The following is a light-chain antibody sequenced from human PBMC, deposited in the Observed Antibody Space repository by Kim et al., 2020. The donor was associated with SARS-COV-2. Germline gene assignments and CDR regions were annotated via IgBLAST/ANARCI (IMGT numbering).Light chain of an antibody. V-gene: IGLV1-47*02. Sequence: ELTQPPSASGTPGQTVTISCSGSSSNIGFNYVYWYQQLPGAAPKYLIHSNSQRPSGVPERFSGSKSDTSASLAISGLRSEDEGYYYCSAWDETLTAWVFGGGTKLTVL. J-gene: IGLJ3*02. CDR2: SNS. CDR3: SAWDETLTAWV. CDR1: SSNIGFNY.